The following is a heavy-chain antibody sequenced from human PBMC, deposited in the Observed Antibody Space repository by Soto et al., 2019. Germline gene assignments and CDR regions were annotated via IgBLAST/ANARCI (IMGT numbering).Heavy chain of an antibody. J-gene: IGHJ4*02. CDR1: GGTFSSYS. D-gene: IGHD1-26*01. V-gene: IGHV1-69*01. Sequence: QVQLVQSGAEVKKPGSSVKVSCKASGGTFSSYSINWVRQAPGQGIEWMGEIIPIFGTANYAQKFQGKVTITAEESTSTAYMAMSSLRSEDTAVYYCARDGGRHSGGIDYWGQATLVTVSS. CDR3: ARDGGRHSGGIDY. CDR2: IIPIFGTA.